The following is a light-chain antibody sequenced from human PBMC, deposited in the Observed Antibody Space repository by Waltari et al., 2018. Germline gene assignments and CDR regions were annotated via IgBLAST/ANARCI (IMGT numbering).Light chain of an antibody. Sequence: EIVLTQSPATLSLSPGERATLSCRASQSVSSNLAWYQQKPGQAPRLLIYDASNRATGIPVRFSGSGSGTDFTLTISSLEPEDFAVYYCQQRSNLVTFGGGTK. CDR2: DAS. J-gene: IGKJ4*01. V-gene: IGKV3-11*01. CDR1: QSVSSN. CDR3: QQRSNLVT.